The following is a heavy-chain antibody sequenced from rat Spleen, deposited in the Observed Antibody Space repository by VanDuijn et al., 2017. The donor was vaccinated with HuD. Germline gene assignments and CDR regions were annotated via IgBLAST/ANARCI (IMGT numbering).Heavy chain of an antibody. Sequence: EVQLAESGGGLVQPGRSMKLSCTALGFTFSNYYMAWVRQAPGKGLEWVASITNTGGRTYYPDSVKGRFTVSRDNAKSTLYLQMNSLRSEDTATYYCTREGTIAALAYWGQGVMVTVSS. CDR2: ITNTGGRT. J-gene: IGHJ2*01. CDR1: GFTFSNYY. V-gene: IGHV5-31*01. CDR3: TREGTIAALAY. D-gene: IGHD1-2*01.